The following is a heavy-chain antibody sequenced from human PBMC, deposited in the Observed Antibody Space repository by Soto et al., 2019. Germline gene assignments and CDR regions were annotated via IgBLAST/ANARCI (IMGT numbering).Heavy chain of an antibody. Sequence: GGSLRLSCAASGFTFSNYAVTWVCQAPGKGLEWVSTISGSGGSTYYADSVKGRFTISRDNSKNTLYLQMNSLRAEDTAVYYCAKDQGSSWYEIDYWGQGTLVTVSS. D-gene: IGHD6-13*01. CDR1: GFTFSNYA. CDR3: AKDQGSSWYEIDY. J-gene: IGHJ4*02. CDR2: ISGSGGST. V-gene: IGHV3-23*01.